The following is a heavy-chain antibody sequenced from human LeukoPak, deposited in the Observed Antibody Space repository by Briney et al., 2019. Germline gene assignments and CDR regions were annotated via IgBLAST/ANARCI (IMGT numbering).Heavy chain of an antibody. CDR3: ARGRPYSRTYYFDS. CDR2: IYTSGIT. CDR1: GGSISSSNW. J-gene: IGHJ4*02. V-gene: IGHV4-4*07. D-gene: IGHD4-11*01. Sequence: PSGTLSLTCAVSGGSISSSNWWSWIRQPAGKGLEWIGRIYTSGITKYKPSLKSRVTISVDMSKNHLSLKLSSVTAADTAIYYCARGRPYSRTYYFDSWGQGTLVTVSS.